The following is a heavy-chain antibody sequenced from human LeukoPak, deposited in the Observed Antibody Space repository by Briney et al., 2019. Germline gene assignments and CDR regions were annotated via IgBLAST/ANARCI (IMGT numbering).Heavy chain of an antibody. J-gene: IGHJ4*02. CDR2: INPNSGGT. D-gene: IGHD2-2*01. Sequence: SVKVSCKASGYTFPRYYMHWVRQAPAQGLEWMGWINPNSGGTNYAQKFQGRVTMTRDTSISTAYMELSRLRSDDTAVYYCARDIAGYCSSTSCYAGDYWGQGTLVTVSS. CDR3: ARDIAGYCSSTSCYAGDY. CDR1: GYTFPRYY. V-gene: IGHV1-2*02.